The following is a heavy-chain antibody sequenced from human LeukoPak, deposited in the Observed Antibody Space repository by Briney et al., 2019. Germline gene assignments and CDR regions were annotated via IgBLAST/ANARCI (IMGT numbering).Heavy chain of an antibody. CDR2: IIPVFGAA. CDR1: GGTFTSYA. Sequence: ASVKVSCNASGGTFTSYANSWVRHAPGQGHEWMGGIIPVFGAASNSQKVEGSVTITADESTSTAYMELSSLRSEDTAVYYCATPRAAASYNYYYYYMDVWGKGTTVTVSS. V-gene: IGHV1-69*13. CDR3: ATPRAAASYNYYYYYMDV. D-gene: IGHD6-13*01. J-gene: IGHJ6*03.